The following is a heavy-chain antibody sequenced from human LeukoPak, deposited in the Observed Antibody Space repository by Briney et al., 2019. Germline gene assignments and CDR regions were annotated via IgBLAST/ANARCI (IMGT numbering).Heavy chain of an antibody. CDR3: AREYYYDSSGYYDY. Sequence: ASVKVSCKASGYTFTGYYMHWVRQAPGQGLEWMGWINPNSGGTNYAQKFQGRVTMTRDTSISTAYMELSRLRSDDTAVYYCAREYYYDSSGYYDYWGQGTLVTVSS. CDR2: INPNSGGT. D-gene: IGHD3-22*01. V-gene: IGHV1-2*02. CDR1: GYTFTGYY. J-gene: IGHJ4*02.